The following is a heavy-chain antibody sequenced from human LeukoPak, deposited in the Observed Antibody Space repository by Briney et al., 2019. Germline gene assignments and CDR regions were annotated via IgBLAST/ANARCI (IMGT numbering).Heavy chain of an antibody. V-gene: IGHV4-31*03. CDR2: IYYSGST. D-gene: IGHD4-23*01. CDR1: GGSISSGGYY. J-gene: IGHJ4*02. Sequence: PSETLSLTCTVSGGSISSGGYYWSWIRQHPGKGLEWIGYIYYSGSTYYNPSLKSRVTISVDTSKNQFSLKLSSVTAADRAVYYCARAGGGAMTTVVTAHTFDYWGQGTLVTVSS. CDR3: ARAGGGAMTTVVTAHTFDY.